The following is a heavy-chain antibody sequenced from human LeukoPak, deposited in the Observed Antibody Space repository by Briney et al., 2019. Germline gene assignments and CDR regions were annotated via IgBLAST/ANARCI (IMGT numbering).Heavy chain of an antibody. CDR2: VWYDKSKK. D-gene: IGHD3-10*01. Sequence: PGGSLRLSCTASGLTFSSYGMHWVRQAPGKGLEWVAVVWYDKSKKDYADSVKGRFTISRDNSKNTLYLRMNSLRVEDTAVYFCARDLDFTSGSVPGYWGQGTLVTVSS. CDR3: ARDLDFTSGSVPGY. CDR1: GLTFSSYG. J-gene: IGHJ4*02. V-gene: IGHV3-33*01.